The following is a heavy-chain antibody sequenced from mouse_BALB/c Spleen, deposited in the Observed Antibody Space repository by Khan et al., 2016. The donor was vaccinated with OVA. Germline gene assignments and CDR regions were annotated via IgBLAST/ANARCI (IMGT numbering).Heavy chain of an antibody. Sequence: QIQLVQSGPELKKPGETVKISCEASGYTFTNYGMNWVKQAPGKGLKWMGWINTYTGEPTYADDFKGRVAFSLETSASTAYLQINNLKNEDMATYFCARSRSYDWYFDVWGAGTTVTVSS. CDR2: INTYTGEP. CDR3: ARSRSYDWYFDV. V-gene: IGHV9-1*02. D-gene: IGHD2-12*01. J-gene: IGHJ1*01. CDR1: GYTFTNYG.